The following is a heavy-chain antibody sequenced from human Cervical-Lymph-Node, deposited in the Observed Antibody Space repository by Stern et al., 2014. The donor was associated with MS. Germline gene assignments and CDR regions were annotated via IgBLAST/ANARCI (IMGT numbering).Heavy chain of an antibody. Sequence: QLQLQESGPGLVKPSQTLSLTCTVSGDSITSGGHYWSWIRQHPGKGLTWIGYIYNSRATFYNPSLKGRVTISLDTSENQFSLKLSSVTAADTAIYYCASRWSGTYYGQNWFDPWGQGILVTVSS. CDR2: IYNSRAT. V-gene: IGHV4-31*03. CDR3: ASRWSGTYYGQNWFDP. CDR1: GDSITSGGHY. J-gene: IGHJ5*02. D-gene: IGHD1-26*01.